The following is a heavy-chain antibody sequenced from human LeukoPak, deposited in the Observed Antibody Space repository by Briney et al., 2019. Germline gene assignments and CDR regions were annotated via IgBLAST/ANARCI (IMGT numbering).Heavy chain of an antibody. CDR2: IIPIFGTA. V-gene: IGHV1-69*05. CDR3: ARDNKLEPWYYFDY. D-gene: IGHD1-1*01. CDR1: GGTFSSYA. J-gene: IGHJ4*02. Sequence: ASVKVSCRASGGTFSSYAISWVQQAPGQGLEWMGGIIPIFGTANYAQKFQGRVTITTDESTSTAYMELSSLRSEDTAVYYCARDNKLEPWYYFDYWGQGTLVTVSS.